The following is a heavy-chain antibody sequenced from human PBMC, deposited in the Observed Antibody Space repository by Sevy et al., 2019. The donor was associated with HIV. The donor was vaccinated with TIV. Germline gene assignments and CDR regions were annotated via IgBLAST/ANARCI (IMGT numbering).Heavy chain of an antibody. CDR1: GFTFSSYS. J-gene: IGHJ6*02. CDR3: ARDLSGLDESGWYYYYGMDV. CDR2: ISSSSSYI. V-gene: IGHV3-21*01. Sequence: GGALRLSCAASGFTFSSYSMNWVRQAPGKGLEWVSSISSSSSYIYYADSVKGRFTISRDNAKNSLYLQMNSLRAEDTAVYYCARDLSGLDESGWYYYYGMDVWGQGTMVTVSS. D-gene: IGHD6-19*01.